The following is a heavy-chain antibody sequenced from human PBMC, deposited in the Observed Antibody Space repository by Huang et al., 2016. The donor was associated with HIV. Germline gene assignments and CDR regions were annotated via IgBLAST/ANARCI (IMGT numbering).Heavy chain of an antibody. CDR2: FNYSGST. CDR3: ARGAFLDF. D-gene: IGHD3-3*01. V-gene: IGHV4-61*01. Sequence: QVQLQASGPGLVKPSETLSLTCTVSGGSVSSDATYYWSWIRQPPGNGLEWIGYFNYSGSTNYNPTLKSRVTISVNTSKNQFSLKLTSGTAADTAVYYCARGAFLDFWGQGTLVTVSS. CDR1: GGSVSSDATYY. J-gene: IGHJ4*02.